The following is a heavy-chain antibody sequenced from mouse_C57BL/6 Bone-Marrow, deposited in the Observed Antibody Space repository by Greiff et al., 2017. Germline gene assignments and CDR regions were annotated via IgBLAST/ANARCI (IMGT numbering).Heavy chain of an antibody. CDR1: GYTFTSYW. CDR3: ARENYYGSSQYYFDY. Sequence: QVQLQQPGAELVKPGASVKLSCKASGYTFTSYWMQWVKQRPGQGLEWIGEIDPSDSYTNYNQKFKGKATLTVDPSSSTAYMQLSSLTSEDSAVYYCARENYYGSSQYYFDYWGQGTTLTVSS. V-gene: IGHV1-50*01. CDR2: IDPSDSYT. J-gene: IGHJ2*01. D-gene: IGHD1-1*01.